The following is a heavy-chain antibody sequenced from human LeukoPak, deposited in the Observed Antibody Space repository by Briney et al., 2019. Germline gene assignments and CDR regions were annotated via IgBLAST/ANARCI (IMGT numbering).Heavy chain of an antibody. Sequence: PGGSLRLSCAASGFTFSSYCMNWVRQAPGNGLEWVSSISSIISYIYYADSVKGRFAISRDNAKNSLYLQMNSLRAEDTAVYYCAREVLEQQPNRGFDPWGQGTLVTVSS. CDR2: ISSIISYI. CDR3: AREVLEQQPNRGFDP. CDR1: GFTFSSYC. V-gene: IGHV3-21*01. D-gene: IGHD6-13*01. J-gene: IGHJ5*02.